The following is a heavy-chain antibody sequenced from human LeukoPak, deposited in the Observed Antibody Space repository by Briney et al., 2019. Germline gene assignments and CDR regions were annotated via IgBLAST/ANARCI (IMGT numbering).Heavy chain of an antibody. CDR3: ARCQGGSCKYDVFDI. CDR1: GGSISSGGYS. V-gene: IGHV4-30-2*01. J-gene: IGHJ3*02. CDR2: IYHSGST. D-gene: IGHD2-15*01. Sequence: PSQTLSLTCAVSGGSISSGGYSWSWIRQPPGKGLEWIGYIYHSGSTYYNPSLKSRVTISVDRSKNQFSLKLSSVTAADTAVYYCARCQGGSCKYDVFDIWGQGTMVTVSS.